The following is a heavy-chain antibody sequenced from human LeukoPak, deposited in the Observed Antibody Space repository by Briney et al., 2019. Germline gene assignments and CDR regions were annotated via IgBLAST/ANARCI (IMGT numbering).Heavy chain of an antibody. V-gene: IGHV1-3*01. CDR1: GYTFTSYA. J-gene: IGHJ6*02. CDR3: ARGGADSGYDSYYYYGMDV. Sequence: ASVKVSCKASGYTFTSYAMHWVRQAPGQRLEWMGWINAGNGNTKYSQKFQGRVTITRDTSASTAYMELSSLRSEDTAVYYCARGGADSGYDSYYYYGMDVWGQGTTVTVSS. CDR2: INAGNGNT. D-gene: IGHD5-12*01.